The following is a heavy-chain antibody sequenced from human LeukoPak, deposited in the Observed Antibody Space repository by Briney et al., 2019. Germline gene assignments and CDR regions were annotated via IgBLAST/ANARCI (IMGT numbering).Heavy chain of an antibody. Sequence: GGSLRLSCAASGFTFSDYYMSWIRQAPGKGLEWVSYISSSGSTIYYADSVKGRFTISRDNAKNSLYLQMNSLRAEDTAVYYCARDRGYVVVPAAMDYWGQGTLVTVSS. D-gene: IGHD2-2*01. J-gene: IGHJ4*02. CDR1: GFTFSDYY. V-gene: IGHV3-11*04. CDR3: ARDRGYVVVPAAMDY. CDR2: ISSSGSTI.